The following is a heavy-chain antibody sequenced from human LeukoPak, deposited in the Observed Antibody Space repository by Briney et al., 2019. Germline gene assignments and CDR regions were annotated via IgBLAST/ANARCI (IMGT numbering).Heavy chain of an antibody. CDR3: ARWSGSGSKYFDY. V-gene: IGHV4-34*01. D-gene: IGHD3-10*01. CDR2: INHSGST. J-gene: IGHJ4*02. CDR1: GGSFSGYY. Sequence: SETLSLTCAVYGGSFSGYYWSWIRQPPGKGLEWIGEINHSGSTNYNPSLKSRVTISVDTSKNQFSLKLSSVTAADTAVYYCARWSGSGSKYFDYWGQGTLVTVSS.